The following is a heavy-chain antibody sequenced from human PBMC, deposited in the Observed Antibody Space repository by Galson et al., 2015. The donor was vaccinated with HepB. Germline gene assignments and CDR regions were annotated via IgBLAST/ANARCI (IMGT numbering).Heavy chain of an antibody. CDR1: GFTFSNAW. D-gene: IGHD3-10*01. CDR3: TTSSGPRKISYYYYGMDV. V-gene: IGHV3-15*01. Sequence: SLRLSCAASGFTFSNAWMSWVRQAPGKGLEWVGRIKSKTDGGTTDYAAPVKGRFTISRDDSKNTLYLQMNSLKTEDTAVYYCTTSSGPRKISYYYYGMDVWGQGTTVTVSS. CDR2: IKSKTDGGTT. J-gene: IGHJ6*02.